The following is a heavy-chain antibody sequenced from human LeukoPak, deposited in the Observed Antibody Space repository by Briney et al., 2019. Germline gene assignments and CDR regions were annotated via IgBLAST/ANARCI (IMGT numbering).Heavy chain of an antibody. D-gene: IGHD3-10*01. CDR1: GFTVSSNY. J-gene: IGHJ4*02. V-gene: IGHV3-53*01. Sequence: PGGSLRLSCAASGFTVSSNYMSWVRQAPGKGLEWVSVIYSGGNTYYADSVKGRFTISRDNSKNTLYLQMNSLRAEDTAVYYCAKDNAYYYADYWGQGTLVTVSS. CDR2: IYSGGNT. CDR3: AKDNAYYYADY.